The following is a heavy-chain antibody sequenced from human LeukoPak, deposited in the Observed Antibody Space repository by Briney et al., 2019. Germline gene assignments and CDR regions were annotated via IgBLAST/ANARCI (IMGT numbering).Heavy chain of an antibody. CDR2: ISSSSSTI. V-gene: IGHV3-48*04. CDR3: AKAYGDSLWYYYYYMDV. Sequence: PGGSLRLSCAASGFTFSSYSMNWVRQAPGKGLEWVSYISSSSSTIYYADSVKGRFTISRDNAKNSLYLQMNSLRAGDTAVYYCAKAYGDSLWYYYYYMDVWGKGTTVTISS. D-gene: IGHD4-17*01. CDR1: GFTFSSYS. J-gene: IGHJ6*03.